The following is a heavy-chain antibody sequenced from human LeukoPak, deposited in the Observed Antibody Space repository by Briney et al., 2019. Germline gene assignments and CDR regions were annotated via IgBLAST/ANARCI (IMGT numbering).Heavy chain of an antibody. CDR2: IYYSGST. Sequence: SETLSLTCTVSGGSISSSSYYWGWIRQPPGKGLEWMGSIYYSGSTYYNPSLKSRVTISVDTSKNQFSLKLSSVTAADTAVYYCASITATFDYWGQGTLVTVSS. J-gene: IGHJ4*02. CDR3: ASITATFDY. D-gene: IGHD1-20*01. V-gene: IGHV4-39*01. CDR1: GGSISSSSYY.